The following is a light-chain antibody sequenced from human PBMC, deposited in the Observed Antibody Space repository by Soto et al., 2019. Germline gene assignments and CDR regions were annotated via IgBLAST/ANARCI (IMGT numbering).Light chain of an antibody. CDR3: VAWDDSLSGWV. V-gene: IGLV2-14*01. CDR1: SGDIGSYNR. Sequence: QSALTQPASVSGSPGQSITISCTGTSGDIGSYNRVSWYQQHPGKAPKLIIYEVTDRPSGVSNRFSGSKSGNTASLTISGLQAEDEADYYCVAWDDSLSGWVFGGGTKLTVL. J-gene: IGLJ3*02. CDR2: EVT.